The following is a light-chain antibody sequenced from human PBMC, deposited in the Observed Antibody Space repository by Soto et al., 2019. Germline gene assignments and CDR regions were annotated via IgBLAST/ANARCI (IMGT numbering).Light chain of an antibody. CDR3: QQYNNWPWT. Sequence: DIVMTPSPDSLAVSLGERATINCKSSQSISYSSNNKNYLAWYQQKPGQPPKLLIYWASTRAPGFPARFSGSGSGTDFTLTISSLQSEDFAVYYCQQYNNWPWTFGQGTKVDIK. J-gene: IGKJ1*01. CDR1: QSISYSSNNKNY. CDR2: WAS. V-gene: IGKV4-1*01.